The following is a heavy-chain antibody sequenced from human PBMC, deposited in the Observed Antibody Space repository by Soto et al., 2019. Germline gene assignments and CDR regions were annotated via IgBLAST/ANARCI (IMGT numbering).Heavy chain of an antibody. V-gene: IGHV3-74*01. CDR2: INSDGSST. CDR3: AGIQLWHTSPYYYYGMDV. Sequence: GGSLRLSCAASGFTFSSYWMHWVRQAPGKGLVWVSRINSDGSSTSYADSVKGRFTISRDNAKNTLYLQMNSLRAEDTAVYYCAGIQLWHTSPYYYYGMDVWGQGTTVTVSS. CDR1: GFTFSSYW. J-gene: IGHJ6*02. D-gene: IGHD5-18*01.